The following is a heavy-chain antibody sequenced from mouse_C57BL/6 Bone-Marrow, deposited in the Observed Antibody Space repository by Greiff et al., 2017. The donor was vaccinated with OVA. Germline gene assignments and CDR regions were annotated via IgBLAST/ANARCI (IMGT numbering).Heavy chain of an antibody. CDR2: IHPSDSDN. D-gene: IGHD4-1*01. V-gene: IGHV1-74*01. CDR3: ANWDWYFDV. CDR1: GYTFTSYW. Sequence: QVQLQQPGAELVKPGASVKLSCTASGYTFTSYWMHWVKQRPGQGLEWIGRIHPSDSDNNYNQKFKGKATLTVDKASSTAYMQLSSLTSEDSAVYYCANWDWYFDVWGTGTTVTVSS. J-gene: IGHJ1*03.